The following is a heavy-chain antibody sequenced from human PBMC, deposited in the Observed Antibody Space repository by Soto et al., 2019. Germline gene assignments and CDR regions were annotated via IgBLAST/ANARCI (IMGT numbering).Heavy chain of an antibody. D-gene: IGHD5-12*01. CDR3: ARGNHRWLQLWYFDL. V-gene: IGHV1-69*12. J-gene: IGHJ2*01. CDR1: GGTFSSYT. CDR2: IIPIFGTA. Sequence: QVQLVQSGAEVKKPGSSVTVSCKASGGTFSSYTISWVRQAPGQGLEWMGGIIPIFGTANYAQKFQGRVTITADESTNTAHMELSSLRSEDTAVYYCARGNHRWLQLWYFDLWGRGTLVTVSS.